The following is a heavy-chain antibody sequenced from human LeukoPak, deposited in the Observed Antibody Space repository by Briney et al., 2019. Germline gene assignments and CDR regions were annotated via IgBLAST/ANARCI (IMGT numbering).Heavy chain of an antibody. CDR1: GGSISSSSYY. Sequence: SETLSLTCTVSGGSISSSSYYWGWIRQPPGKGLEWIGSIYYSGSTYYNPSLKSRVTISVDTSKNQFSLKLSSVTAADTAVYYCARSTGYSYAYFDYWGQGTLVTVSS. V-gene: IGHV4-39*07. CDR3: ARSTGYSYAYFDY. J-gene: IGHJ4*02. CDR2: IYYSGST. D-gene: IGHD5-18*01.